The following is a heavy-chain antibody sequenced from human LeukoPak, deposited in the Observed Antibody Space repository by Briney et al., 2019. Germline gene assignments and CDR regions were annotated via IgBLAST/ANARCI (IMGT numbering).Heavy chain of an antibody. D-gene: IGHD6-6*01. J-gene: IGHJ4*02. Sequence: SETLSLTCTVSGGSISSGGYYWSWIRQHPGKGLEWIGYIYYSGSTYYNPSLKSRVTISVDTSKNQFSLKLSSVTAADTAVYYCARALWGDRIAARPDYWGQGTLVTVSS. CDR3: ARALWGDRIAARPDY. CDR2: IYYSGST. V-gene: IGHV4-31*03. CDR1: GGSISSGGYY.